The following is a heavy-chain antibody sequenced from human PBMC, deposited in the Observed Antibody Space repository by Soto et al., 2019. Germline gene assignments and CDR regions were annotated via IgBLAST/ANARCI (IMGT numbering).Heavy chain of an antibody. V-gene: IGHV3-13*05. D-gene: IGHD3-22*01. CDR1: GFTFSSYD. CDR3: ARSVYDSSGYYLDY. J-gene: IGHJ4*02. CDR2: IGTAGDP. Sequence: GGSLRLSCAASGFTFSSYDMHWVRQATGKGLEWVSAIGTAGDPYYPGSVKGRFTISRENAKNSLYLQMNSLRAGDTAVYYCARSVYDSSGYYLDYWGQGTLVTSPQ.